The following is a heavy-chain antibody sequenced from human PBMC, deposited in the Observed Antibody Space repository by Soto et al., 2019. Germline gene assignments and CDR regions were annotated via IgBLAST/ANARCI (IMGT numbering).Heavy chain of an antibody. CDR3: ARSLPGTTPFDD. CDR1: GFTFSSYA. J-gene: IGHJ4*02. V-gene: IGHV3-23*01. Sequence: PGGSLRLSCSASGFTFSSYAMSWVRQAPGKGLEWVSAISGSGGSTYYADSVKGRFTISRDNSKKTLYLQMNSLRAEDTALYYCARSLPGTTPFDDWGKGTLVTVTS. CDR2: ISGSGGST. D-gene: IGHD1-7*01.